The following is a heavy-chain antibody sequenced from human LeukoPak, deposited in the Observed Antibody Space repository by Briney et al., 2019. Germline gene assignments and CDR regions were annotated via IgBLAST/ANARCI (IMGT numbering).Heavy chain of an antibody. Sequence: GGSLRLSCAASGFTVSTNYVSWVRQAPGKGLEWVSVIYRGGGTAYADSVRDRFTISRDNSKSTVYLHMNSLRVEDTAVYYCASPGSSLTGGPIWGQGSLVTVSA. CDR3: ASPGSSLTGGPI. D-gene: IGHD3-9*01. CDR1: GFTVSTNY. J-gene: IGHJ4*02. CDR2: IYRGGGT. V-gene: IGHV3-66*01.